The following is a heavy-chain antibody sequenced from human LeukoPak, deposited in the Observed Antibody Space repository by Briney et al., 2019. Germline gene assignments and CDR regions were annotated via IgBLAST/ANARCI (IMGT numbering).Heavy chain of an antibody. Sequence: GASVKVSCKASGYSFISYGLTWVRQAPGQGLEWMGIINPGDGTTSYAQKFQGRVTMTRDTSTSTVYMELRSLRSEDTAVYYCARAPANKYDSRLSEYYWGQGTLVTVSS. CDR1: GYSFISYG. CDR2: INPGDGTT. D-gene: IGHD3-22*01. V-gene: IGHV1-46*01. J-gene: IGHJ4*02. CDR3: ARAPANKYDSRLSEYY.